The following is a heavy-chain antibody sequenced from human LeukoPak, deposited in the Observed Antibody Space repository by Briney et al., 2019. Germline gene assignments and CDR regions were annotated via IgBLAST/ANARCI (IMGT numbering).Heavy chain of an antibody. CDR1: GGSISSYY. V-gene: IGHV4-4*07. Sequence: SETLSLTCTVSGGSISSYYWSWIRQPAGKGLEWIGRIYTSGSTNYNPSLKSRVTISVDTSKNQFSLKLSSVTAADTAVYYCARERLLWFGESADFDYWGQGTLVTVSS. J-gene: IGHJ4*02. D-gene: IGHD3-10*01. CDR3: ARERLLWFGESADFDY. CDR2: IYTSGST.